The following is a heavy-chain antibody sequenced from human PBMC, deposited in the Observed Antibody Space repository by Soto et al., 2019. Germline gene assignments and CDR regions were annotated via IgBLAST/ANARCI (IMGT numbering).Heavy chain of an antibody. Sequence: SDTLSLTCAFPRHSISSTNWWSWVRQPPGKGLEWIGEIYHSGSTNYNPSLKSRVTISVDKSKNQFSLKLSSVTAADTAVYYCARVSGSYYYGMDVWGQGTTVT. J-gene: IGHJ6*02. CDR2: IYHSGST. D-gene: IGHD1-26*01. CDR3: ARVSGSYYYGMDV. CDR1: RHSISSTNW. V-gene: IGHV4-4*02.